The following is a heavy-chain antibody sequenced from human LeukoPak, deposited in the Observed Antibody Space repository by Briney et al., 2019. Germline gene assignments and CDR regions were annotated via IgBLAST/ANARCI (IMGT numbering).Heavy chain of an antibody. CDR1: GDSVSSNSAA. D-gene: IGHD1-26*01. CDR3: ARDPVGGSTIFDY. V-gene: IGHV6-1*01. J-gene: IGHJ4*02. Sequence: SQTLSLTCAVSGDSVSSNSAAWNWIRQSPSRGLEWLGRTYYRSKWYYDYAVAVKSRISINPDTSKNQFSLQLSSVTPEDTAVYYCARDPVGGSTIFDYWGQGTLVTVSS. CDR2: TYYRSKWYY.